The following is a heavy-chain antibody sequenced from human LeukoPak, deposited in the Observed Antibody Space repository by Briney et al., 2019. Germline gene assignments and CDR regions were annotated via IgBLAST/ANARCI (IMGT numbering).Heavy chain of an antibody. CDR1: GYTFTSYD. D-gene: IGHD3-10*01. J-gene: IGHJ6*03. CDR2: MNPNSGNT. Sequence: GASVKVSCKASGYTFTSYDINWVRQATGQGLEWMGWMNPNSGNTGYAQKFQDRVTMTRNTSISTAYTELSSLRSEDTAVYYCARWGQQAPAMVRAKILYYYYYYMDVWGKGTTVTVSS. CDR3: ARWGQQAPAMVRAKILYYYYYYMDV. V-gene: IGHV1-8*01.